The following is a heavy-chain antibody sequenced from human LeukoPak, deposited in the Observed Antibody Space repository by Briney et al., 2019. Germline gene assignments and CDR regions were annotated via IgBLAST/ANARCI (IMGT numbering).Heavy chain of an antibody. CDR2: ISYDGSNK. CDR1: GFTFSSYG. V-gene: IGHV3-30*18. D-gene: IGHD3-22*01. J-gene: IGHJ2*01. CDR3: AEAADYYDSSGCFDL. Sequence: PGGSLRLSCAASGFTFSSYGMHWVRQAPGKGLEWVAVISYDGSNKYYADSVKGRFTISRDNSKNTLYLQMNSLRAEDTAVYYCAEAADYYDSSGCFDLWGRGTLVTVSS.